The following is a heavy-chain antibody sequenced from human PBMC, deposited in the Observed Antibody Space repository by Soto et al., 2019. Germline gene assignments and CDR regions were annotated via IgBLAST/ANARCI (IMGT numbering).Heavy chain of an antibody. V-gene: IGHV4-59*01. D-gene: IGHD2-2*01. CDR2: IYYSGST. CDR1: GGSISSYY. Sequence: QVQLQESGPGLVKPSETLSLTCTVSGGSISSYYWSWIRQPPGKGLEWIGYIYYSGSTNYNPSLKSRVTISVDTSKNQFSLKLSSVTAADTAVYYCARGIGYCSSTSCYAVDYWGQGTLITVSS. CDR3: ARGIGYCSSTSCYAVDY. J-gene: IGHJ4*02.